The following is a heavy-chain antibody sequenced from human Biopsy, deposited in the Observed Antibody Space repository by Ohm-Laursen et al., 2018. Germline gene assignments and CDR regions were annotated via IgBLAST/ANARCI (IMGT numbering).Heavy chain of an antibody. CDR2: VYYTGST. CDR3: ARDRGYYSDRTVPEYFDL. V-gene: IGHV4-59*01. D-gene: IGHD3-22*01. J-gene: IGHJ2*01. Sequence: TLSLTWTVSGDSISSYYWSWIRQPPGKGLEWIGYVYYTGSTDYNPSLQSRVTISVDTSKNHFSLRLRSVTPADTAIYYCARDRGYYSDRTVPEYFDLWGRGTLVTVSS. CDR1: GDSISSYY.